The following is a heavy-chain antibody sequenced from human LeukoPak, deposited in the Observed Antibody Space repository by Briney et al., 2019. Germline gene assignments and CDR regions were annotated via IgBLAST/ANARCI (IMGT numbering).Heavy chain of an antibody. CDR2: IHHSGST. Sequence: SETLSLTCTVPGGSISSNDHDWTWIRQPPGKGLEWIGYIHHSGSTYYNPARKSRFTISVETSKEQFSLKLRSVTATDTAVYYCARATITMALGIPADAFDIWGQGTVVTVSS. D-gene: IGHD3-10*01. V-gene: IGHV4-30-4*08. CDR1: GGSISSNDHD. CDR3: ARATITMALGIPADAFDI. J-gene: IGHJ3*02.